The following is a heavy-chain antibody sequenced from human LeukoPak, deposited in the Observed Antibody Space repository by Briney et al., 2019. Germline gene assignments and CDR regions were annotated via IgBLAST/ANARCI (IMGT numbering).Heavy chain of an antibody. Sequence: KPGESLKISCKGSGYSFTSYWIGWVRQMPGKGLEWMGIIYPGDSDTRYSPSFQGQVTISADKSISTAYLQWSSLKASDTVMYYCARQPYYDYVWGSFSPGYYFDYWGQGTLVTVSS. CDR2: IYPGDSDT. V-gene: IGHV5-51*01. D-gene: IGHD3-16*01. CDR3: ARQPYYDYVWGSFSPGYYFDY. CDR1: GYSFTSYW. J-gene: IGHJ4*02.